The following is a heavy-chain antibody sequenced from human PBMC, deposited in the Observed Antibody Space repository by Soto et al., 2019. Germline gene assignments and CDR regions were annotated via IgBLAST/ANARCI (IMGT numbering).Heavy chain of an antibody. D-gene: IGHD3-10*01. CDR1: GFTFSSYA. CDR3: AKDLHGSEYVY. J-gene: IGHJ4*02. Sequence: GGSLRLCCAASGFTFSSYAMSWVRQAPGKGLEWVSAISGSGGSTYYADSVKGRFTISRDNSKNTLYLQMNSLRAEDTAVYYCAKDLHGSEYVYWGQGTLVTVSS. CDR2: ISGSGGST. V-gene: IGHV3-23*01.